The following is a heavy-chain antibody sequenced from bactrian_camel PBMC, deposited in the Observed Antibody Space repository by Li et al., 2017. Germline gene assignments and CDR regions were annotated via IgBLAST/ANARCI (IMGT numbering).Heavy chain of an antibody. V-gene: IGHV3S53*01. D-gene: IGHD5*01. CDR2: LDSDGRT. Sequence: HVQLVESGGGSVQPGGSLTLSCAVSGHTDSSTCLAWFRQAPGKEREGVAALDSDGRTTYGDSVKGRFTISQDDAKNTLYLQMNNLKPEDTAMYYCAADPGGWGCRRGGVYEGADFAYWGQGTQVTVS. J-gene: IGHJ6*01. CDR1: GHTDSSTC. CDR3: AADPGGWGCRRGGVYEGADFAY.